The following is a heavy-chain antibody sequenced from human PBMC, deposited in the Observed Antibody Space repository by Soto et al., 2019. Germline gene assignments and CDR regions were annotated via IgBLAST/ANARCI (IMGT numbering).Heavy chain of an antibody. J-gene: IGHJ4*02. Sequence: GESLKISCAASGFTFSSYSMIWVRQAPGKGLEWVSYISRSSSTIYYADSLKGRFTISRDNAKNSLYLQMNSLSDDDTAVYYCARDMSGYYPDYWGQGTLVTVS. D-gene: IGHD3-22*01. CDR1: GFTFSSYS. CDR3: ARDMSGYYPDY. CDR2: ISRSSSTI. V-gene: IGHV3-48*02.